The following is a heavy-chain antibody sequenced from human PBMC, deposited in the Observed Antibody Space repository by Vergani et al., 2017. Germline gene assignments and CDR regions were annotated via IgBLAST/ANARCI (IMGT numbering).Heavy chain of an antibody. V-gene: IGHV3-74*03. CDR1: GFSFNSYW. D-gene: IGHD5-18*01. CDR2: IKSDGSIT. CDR3: ARVRGYSYGMDV. Sequence: EVHLAESGGGFFQPGGSLRLSCSASGFSFNSYWMHWVRQVPGKGLLWVSRIKSDGSITAYADSVKGRFTISRDNSKNTVYLQMNSLRTGDTAVYYCARVRGYSYGMDVWGQGTTVTVSS. J-gene: IGHJ6*02.